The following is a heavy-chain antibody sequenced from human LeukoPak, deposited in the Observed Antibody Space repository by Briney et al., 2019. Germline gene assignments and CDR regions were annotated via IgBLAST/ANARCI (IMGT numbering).Heavy chain of an antibody. CDR1: GFTFSNYW. CDR2: MNIDGSEK. D-gene: IGHD1-26*01. J-gene: IGHJ4*02. Sequence: GGSLRLSCAASGFTFSNYWMGWVRQAPGKRLEWVANMNIDGSEKYYADSVEGRFSISRDNARNSVYLQMASLRVEDTAVYYCARDPVEWELLLDYWGQGTLVTVSS. CDR3: ARDPVEWELLLDY. V-gene: IGHV3-7*01.